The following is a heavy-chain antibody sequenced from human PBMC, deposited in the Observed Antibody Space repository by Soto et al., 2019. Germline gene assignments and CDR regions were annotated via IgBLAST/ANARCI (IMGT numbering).Heavy chain of an antibody. J-gene: IGHJ4*02. CDR2: IWYDGSNK. V-gene: IGHV3-33*01. Sequence: QVQLVESGGGVVQPGRSLRLSCAASGFTFSSYGMHWVRQAPGKGLEWVAVIWYDGSNKYYADSVKGRFTISRDNSKNTLYLQMNSLRAEDTAVYYCARPQVGGSGGYVPWYWGQGTLVTVSS. CDR3: ARPQVGGSGGYVPWY. CDR1: GFTFSSYG. D-gene: IGHD3-10*01.